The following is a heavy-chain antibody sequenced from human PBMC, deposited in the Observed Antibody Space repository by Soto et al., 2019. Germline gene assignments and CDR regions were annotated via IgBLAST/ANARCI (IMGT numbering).Heavy chain of an antibody. J-gene: IGHJ4*02. CDR3: ARLRIYCSGGTCYYYFDY. D-gene: IGHD2-15*01. V-gene: IGHV4-39*01. CDR2: IYYNGNT. Sequence: SVTLSHTRTVSGGSISSSSCYWGWIRLPPGKGLEWIGNIYYNGNTYYNPPLKSGVTISVDTSKSQFSLKLSSVTAADTAVYYCARLRIYCSGGTCYYYFDYWGQGTLVTVSS. CDR1: GGSISSSSCY.